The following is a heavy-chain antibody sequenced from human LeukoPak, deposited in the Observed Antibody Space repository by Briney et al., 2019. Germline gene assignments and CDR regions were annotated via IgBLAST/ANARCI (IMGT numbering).Heavy chain of an antibody. CDR2: INHSGST. Sequence: SETLSLTCAVYGGSFSGYYWSWIRQPPGKGLEWIGEINHSGSTNYNPSLKSRVTISVDTSKNQSSLKLSSVTAADTAVYYCARIVITPRFDPWGQGTLVTVSS. D-gene: IGHD3-22*01. CDR1: GGSFSGYY. CDR3: ARIVITPRFDP. V-gene: IGHV4-34*01. J-gene: IGHJ5*02.